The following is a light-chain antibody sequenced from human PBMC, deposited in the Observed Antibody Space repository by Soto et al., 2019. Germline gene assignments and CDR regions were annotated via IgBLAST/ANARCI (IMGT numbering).Light chain of an antibody. CDR3: MQALPTQPTWT. Sequence: DIVMTQSPLSLPVTPGEPASISCRSSQSLLHSNGYNYLDWYLQKPGQSPQLLIYLGSNRASGVPDRFSGSGSGTDFTLKISRVEAEDVGVYYCMQALPTQPTWTFGQGTKVEIK. CDR1: QSLLHSNGYNY. CDR2: LGS. J-gene: IGKJ1*01. V-gene: IGKV2-28*01.